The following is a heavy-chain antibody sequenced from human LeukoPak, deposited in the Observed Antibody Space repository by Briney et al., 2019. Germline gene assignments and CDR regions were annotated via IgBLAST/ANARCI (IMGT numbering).Heavy chain of an antibody. D-gene: IGHD3-22*01. CDR2: IYSTNTT. J-gene: IGHJ1*01. Sequence: GGSLRLSCAASGFTFSSNYMSWVRQAPGKGLEWVSVIYSTNTTYYADSVKGRFTLSRDNSKNTLYLQMNSLRAEDTAVYYCARGVYYYDSSGYYYAEYFQHWGQGTLVTVSS. CDR3: ARGVYYYDSSGYYYAEYFQH. V-gene: IGHV3-53*01. CDR1: GFTFSSNY.